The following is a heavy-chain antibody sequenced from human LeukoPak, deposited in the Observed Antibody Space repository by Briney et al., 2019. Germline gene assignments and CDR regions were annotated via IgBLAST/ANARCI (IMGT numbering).Heavy chain of an antibody. Sequence: GASVKVSCKASGYIFANYDITWVRQAPGQGLEWMGRISTSNGDTNYAQSLQGRVTMTTDTFTSTVYMELRSLRSDDTALYYCARSKLTTVTTLVRWFDPWGQGTLVTVSS. D-gene: IGHD4-17*01. CDR3: ARSKLTTVTTLVRWFDP. V-gene: IGHV1-18*01. CDR2: ISTSNGDT. CDR1: GYIFANYD. J-gene: IGHJ5*02.